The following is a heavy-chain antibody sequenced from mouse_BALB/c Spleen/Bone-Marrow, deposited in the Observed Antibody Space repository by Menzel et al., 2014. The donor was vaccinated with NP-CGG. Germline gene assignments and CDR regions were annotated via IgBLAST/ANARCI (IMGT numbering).Heavy chain of an antibody. CDR3: ARQGYDVAMDY. J-gene: IGHJ4*01. Sequence: EVKLMESGGGLVQPGGSLKLSCATSGFTFSDYYMFWVRQTPEKRLEWVAYISNGGCSTYYPDTVKGRFTISRDNAKNTLYLQMSRLESEDTAMYYCARQGYDVAMDYRGQGTSVAVSS. V-gene: IGHV5-12*02. CDR1: GFTFSDYY. CDR2: ISNGGCST. D-gene: IGHD2-14*01.